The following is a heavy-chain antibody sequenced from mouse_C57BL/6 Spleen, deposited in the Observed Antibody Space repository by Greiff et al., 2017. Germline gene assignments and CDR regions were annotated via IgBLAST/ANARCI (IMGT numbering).Heavy chain of an antibody. D-gene: IGHD2-10*02. J-gene: IGHJ4*01. V-gene: IGHV1-52*01. Sequence: PIQGLEWIGNIDPSDSETHYNQKFKDKATLTVDKSSSTAYMQLSSLTSEDSAVYYCAREGGYGNYLYYYAMDYWGQGTSVTVSS. CDR3: AREGGYGNYLYYYAMDY. CDR2: IDPSDSET.